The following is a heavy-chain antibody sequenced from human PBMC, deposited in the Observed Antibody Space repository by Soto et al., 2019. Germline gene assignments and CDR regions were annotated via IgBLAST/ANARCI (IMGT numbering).Heavy chain of an antibody. Sequence: QVQLQQWGAGLLKPSETLSLTCAVYGGSFSGYYWSWIRQPPGKGLEWIGEINHSGSTNYNPSLKSRVTISVDTSKNQFSLKLSSVTAADTAVYYCAGWPLSYCSSTSCRSDIWGQGTMVTVSS. CDR3: AGWPLSYCSSTSCRSDI. V-gene: IGHV4-34*01. D-gene: IGHD2-2*01. J-gene: IGHJ3*02. CDR2: INHSGST. CDR1: GGSFSGYY.